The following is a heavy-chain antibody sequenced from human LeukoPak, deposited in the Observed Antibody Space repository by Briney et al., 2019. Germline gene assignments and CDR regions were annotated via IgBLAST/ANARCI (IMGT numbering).Heavy chain of an antibody. Sequence: GGSLRLSCAASGFTFDDYAMHWVRQAPGKGLEWVSLISWDGGSTYYADSVKGRFTISRDTSKNSLYLHMNSLRAEDTAFYYCAKDVEAAAGSEYDYWGQGTLVTVSS. D-gene: IGHD6-13*01. CDR3: AKDVEAAAGSEYDY. CDR2: ISWDGGST. V-gene: IGHV3-43D*04. CDR1: GFTFDDYA. J-gene: IGHJ4*02.